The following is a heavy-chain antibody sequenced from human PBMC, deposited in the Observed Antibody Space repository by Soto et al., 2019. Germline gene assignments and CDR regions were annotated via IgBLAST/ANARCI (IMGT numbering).Heavy chain of an antibody. Sequence: HGGLLRLSCAVSGFILSVFSVNWVRQATGKGLEWVASIGSSGVYIFYADSVKGRFTIARDNAKKSLDLQINSLRAEDTAVYYCAREKKHQSLGGRFGMDVWGQGTTVTVSS. J-gene: IGHJ6*02. D-gene: IGHD2-2*01. CDR2: IGSSGVYI. V-gene: IGHV3-21*01. CDR3: AREKKHQSLGGRFGMDV. CDR1: GFILSVFS.